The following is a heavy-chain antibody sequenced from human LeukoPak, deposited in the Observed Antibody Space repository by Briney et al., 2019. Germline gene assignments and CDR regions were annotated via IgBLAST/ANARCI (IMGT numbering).Heavy chain of an antibody. CDR1: GVSISSGDYY. CDR3: ARVKYYDFWSGYYTGHFDY. CDR2: IYYSGST. J-gene: IGHJ4*02. Sequence: PSETLSLTCTVSGVSISSGDYYWSWIRQPPGKGLEWIGYIYYSGSTYYNPSLKSRVTISVDTSKNQFSLKLSSVTAADTAVYYCARVKYYDFWSGYYTGHFDYWGQGTLVTVSS. D-gene: IGHD3-3*01. V-gene: IGHV4-30-4*08.